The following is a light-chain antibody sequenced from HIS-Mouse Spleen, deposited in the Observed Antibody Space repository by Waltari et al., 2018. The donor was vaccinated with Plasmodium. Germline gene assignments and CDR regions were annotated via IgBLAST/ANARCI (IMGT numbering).Light chain of an antibody. Sequence: DIQMTQSPSSLSASVGDRVTITCRASQSIRSYLNWYQQKPGKAPKLLISAASSLQSGVPSRFSGSGSGTDFTLTISSLQPEDFATYYCQQSYSTPQLTFGGGTKVEIK. CDR1: QSIRSY. CDR3: QQSYSTPQLT. CDR2: AAS. J-gene: IGKJ4*01. V-gene: IGKV1-39*01.